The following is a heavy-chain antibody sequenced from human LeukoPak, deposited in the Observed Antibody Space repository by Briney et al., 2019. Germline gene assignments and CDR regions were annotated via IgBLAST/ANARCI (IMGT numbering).Heavy chain of an antibody. CDR3: ARDAAYYYASSGYSFFY. CDR2: INPNSGGT. Sequence: ASVKVSCKASGYTFTGYYMHSVRQAPGQGLEWMGWINPNSGGTNYAQKFQGRVTMTRDTSISTAYMELSRLRSDDTAVYSCARDAAYYYASSGYSFFYSGQGTLVTVSS. D-gene: IGHD3-22*01. CDR1: GYTFTGYY. V-gene: IGHV1-2*02. J-gene: IGHJ4*02.